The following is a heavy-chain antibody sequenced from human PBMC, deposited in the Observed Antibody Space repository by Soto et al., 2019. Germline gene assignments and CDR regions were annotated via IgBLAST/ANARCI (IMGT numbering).Heavy chain of an antibody. CDR3: ASAATAAGTFGY. CDR1: GDTYT. Sequence: QVQLVQSGAEVKKPGSSVKVSCKASGDTYTITWVRQAPGQGLEWMGRIIPILDIANYAQKFQGRITITAEKFTGNALQDLGRLRTEGKAVYYCASAATAAGTFGYWGQGTLVTVSS. V-gene: IGHV1-69*02. J-gene: IGHJ4*02. D-gene: IGHD6-13*01. CDR2: IIPILDIA.